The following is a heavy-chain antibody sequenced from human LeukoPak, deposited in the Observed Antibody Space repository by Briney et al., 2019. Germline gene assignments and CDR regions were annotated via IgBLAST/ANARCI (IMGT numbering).Heavy chain of an antibody. V-gene: IGHV1-18*04. D-gene: IGHD3-10*01. CDR2: ISAYNGNT. CDR3: ARVPDGSGIIDY. J-gene: IGHJ4*02. Sequence: ASVKVSCKASGYTFTGYYMHWVRQAPGQGLEWMGWISAYNGNTNYAQKLQGRVTMTTDTSTSTAYMELRSLRSDDTAVYYCARVPDGSGIIDYWGQGTLVTVSS. CDR1: GYTFTGYY.